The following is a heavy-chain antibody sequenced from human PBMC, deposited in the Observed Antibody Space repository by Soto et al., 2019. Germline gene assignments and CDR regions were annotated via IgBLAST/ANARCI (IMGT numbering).Heavy chain of an antibody. Sequence: GGSLRLSCAASGFTFSTSWMNWVRQAPGKVLEWVAGIKEDGSEKYYVDSVKGRFTISKDNAENSLELHMNRLRVEDTAVYYCVRNRGYNAFDYWGLGXLVTVYS. CDR2: IKEDGSEK. J-gene: IGHJ4*02. CDR1: GFTFSTSW. CDR3: VRNRGYNAFDY. D-gene: IGHD5-18*01. V-gene: IGHV3-7*01.